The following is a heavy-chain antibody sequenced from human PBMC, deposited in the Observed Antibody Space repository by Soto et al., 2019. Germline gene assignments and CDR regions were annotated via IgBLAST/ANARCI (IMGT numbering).Heavy chain of an antibody. V-gene: IGHV3-21*01. CDR1: GFTFSSYS. J-gene: IGHJ4*01. CDR3: ATVLKDHGDYFFDY. CDR2: ISSSSSYI. Sequence: EVQLVESGGGLVKPGGSLRLSCAASGFTFSSYSMNWVRQAPGKGLEWVSSISSSSSYIYYADSVKGRFTISRDNAKNSLYLQMNSLRAEDTAVYYCATVLKDHGDYFFDYWGHGTLVTVSS. D-gene: IGHD4-17*01.